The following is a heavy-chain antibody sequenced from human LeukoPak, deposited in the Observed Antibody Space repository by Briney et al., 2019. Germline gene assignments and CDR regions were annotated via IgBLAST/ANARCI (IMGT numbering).Heavy chain of an antibody. CDR3: ARIPVEPRFDY. V-gene: IGHV3-9*01. CDR1: GFTFDDYA. Sequence: GRSLRLSCAASGFTFDDYAMHWVRQAPGKGLEWVSGISWNSGSIGYADSVKGRFTISRDNAKNSLYLQMNSLKAEDTAVYYCARIPVEPRFDYWGQGTLVTVSS. D-gene: IGHD4-23*01. CDR2: ISWNSGSI. J-gene: IGHJ4*02.